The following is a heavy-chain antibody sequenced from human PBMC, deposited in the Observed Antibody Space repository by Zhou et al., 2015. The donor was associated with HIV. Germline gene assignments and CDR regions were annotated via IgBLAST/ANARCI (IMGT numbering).Heavy chain of an antibody. D-gene: IGHD2-21*02. CDR3: ARSKERCGGDCYIPIK. J-gene: IGHJ4*02. CDR1: GGTFSSYA. V-gene: IGHV1-69*12. CDR2: IIPIFGTA. Sequence: QVQLVQSGAEVKKPGSSVKVSCKASGGTFSSYAISWVRQAPGQGLEWMGGIIPIFGTANYAQKFQGRVTITADESTSTAYMELSSLRSEDTAVYYCARSKERCGGDCYIPIKWGQGNPGSPSPQ.